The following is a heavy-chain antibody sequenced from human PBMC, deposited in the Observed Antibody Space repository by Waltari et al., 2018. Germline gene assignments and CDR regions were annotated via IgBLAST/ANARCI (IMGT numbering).Heavy chain of an antibody. CDR2: ITSDVRST. D-gene: IGHD1-26*01. J-gene: IGHJ4*02. Sequence: EVQLVESGGGLVQPGGSLRLSCAASGSTFSSYWMHWVRQAPGKGLVWVERITSDVRSTEYSDSVKGRFTISRDNAKNTLYRQMNTLRAEDTAVYYCARVVGATLFDYWGQGTLVTASS. CDR3: ARVVGATLFDY. CDR1: GSTFSSYW. V-gene: IGHV3-74*01.